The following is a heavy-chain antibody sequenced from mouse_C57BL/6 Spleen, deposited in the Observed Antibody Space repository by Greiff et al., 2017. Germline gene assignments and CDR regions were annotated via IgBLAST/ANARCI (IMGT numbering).Heavy chain of an antibody. Sequence: EVQLQQSGPELVKPGASVKISCKASGYTFTDYSMNWVKQSHGKSLEWIGDINPNNGGTSYNQKFKGKATLTVDKSSSTAYMELRSLTSEDSAVYYCARYYFDYWGQGTTLTVSS. CDR2: INPNNGGT. J-gene: IGHJ2*01. V-gene: IGHV1-26*01. CDR1: GYTFTDYS. CDR3: ARYYFDY.